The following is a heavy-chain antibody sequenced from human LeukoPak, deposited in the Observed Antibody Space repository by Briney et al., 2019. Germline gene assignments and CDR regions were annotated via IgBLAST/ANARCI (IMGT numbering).Heavy chain of an antibody. J-gene: IGHJ5*02. Sequence: PSETLSLTCAVSGGSISSGSYSWSWIRQPPGKGLEWIGYIYHSGSTYYNPSLKSRVTISVDRSKNQFSLKLSSVTAADTAVYYCARVFGLYNWFDPWGQGTLVTVSS. CDR3: ARVFGLYNWFDP. CDR1: GGSISSGSYS. V-gene: IGHV4-30-2*01. D-gene: IGHD3-10*01. CDR2: IYHSGST.